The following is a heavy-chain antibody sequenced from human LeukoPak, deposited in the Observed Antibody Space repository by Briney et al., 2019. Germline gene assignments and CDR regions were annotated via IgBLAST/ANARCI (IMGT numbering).Heavy chain of an antibody. Sequence: SETLSLTCSVSGDSISSSRYCWGWIRQPPGKGLEWIGSVYHSGSTHYNPSLNSRITISVDTSKNHFSLRLRSVTAADTALYFCLAYYSLSGNYYNGIDYWGQGTLVTVSS. V-gene: IGHV4-39*01. D-gene: IGHD3-10*01. CDR2: VYHSGST. J-gene: IGHJ4*02. CDR1: GDSISSSRYC. CDR3: LAYYSLSGNYYNGIDY.